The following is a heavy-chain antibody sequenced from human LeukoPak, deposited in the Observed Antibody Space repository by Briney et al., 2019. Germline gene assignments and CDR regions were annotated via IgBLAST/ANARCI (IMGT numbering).Heavy chain of an antibody. CDR3: AKAGSYYYGSGSYYGLDY. Sequence: GGSLRLSCAASGFTFSSYGMHWVRQAPGKGLEWVAVIWYDGSNKYYADSVKGRFTISRDNSKNTLYLQMNSLRAEDTAVYYCAKAGSYYYGSGSYYGLDYWGQGTLVTVSS. CDR1: GFTFSSYG. D-gene: IGHD3-10*01. V-gene: IGHV3-33*06. CDR2: IWYDGSNK. J-gene: IGHJ4*02.